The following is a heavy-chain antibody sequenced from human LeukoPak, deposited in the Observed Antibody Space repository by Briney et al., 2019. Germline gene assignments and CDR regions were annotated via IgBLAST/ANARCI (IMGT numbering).Heavy chain of an antibody. CDR3: ARTRLHYYDGSGYWYYYMDV. CDR2: IYYSGST. J-gene: IGHJ6*03. D-gene: IGHD3-22*01. CDR1: GGSISSSSYY. V-gene: IGHV4-39*07. Sequence: SETLSLTCTVSGGSISSSSYYWGWIRQPPGKGLEWIGSIYYSGSTYYNPSLKSRVTISVDTSKNQFSLKLSSVTAADTAVYYCARTRLHYYDGSGYWYYYMDVWGKGTTVTVSS.